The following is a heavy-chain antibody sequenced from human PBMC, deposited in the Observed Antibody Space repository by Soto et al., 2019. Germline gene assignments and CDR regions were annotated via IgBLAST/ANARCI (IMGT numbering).Heavy chain of an antibody. J-gene: IGHJ1*01. V-gene: IGHV3-30-3*01. CDR2: ISYDGSNK. CDR3: ARVAVAGPSEYFQP. Sequence: QVQLVESGGGVVQPGRSLRLSCAASGFTFSSYAMHLVRQAPGKWWDWVAVISYDGSNKYYADSVKGRFTISRDNSKNTLYLEMNSLRAEDTDVSYCARVAVAGPSEYFQPWGQGTLLTVSS. D-gene: IGHD6-19*01. CDR1: GFTFSSYA.